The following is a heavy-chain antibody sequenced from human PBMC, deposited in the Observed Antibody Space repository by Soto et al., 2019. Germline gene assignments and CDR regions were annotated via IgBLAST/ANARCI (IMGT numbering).Heavy chain of an antibody. J-gene: IGHJ4*02. CDR2: ISARGGSS. CDR1: GFSFSSYA. V-gene: IGHV3-23*04. Sequence: VQLVESGGGVVQPGRSLRLSCAASGFSFSSYAMVWVRQAPGKGLEWVSVISARGGSSYFADSVKGRFTTSRDNSKNVLSLEMNSLRAEDTATYFRAKGSIEYSASVDNWGQGTLVLVSS. CDR3: AKGSIEYSASVDN. D-gene: IGHD5-12*01.